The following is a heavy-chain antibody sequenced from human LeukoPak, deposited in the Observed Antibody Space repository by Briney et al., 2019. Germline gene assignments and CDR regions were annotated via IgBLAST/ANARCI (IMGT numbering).Heavy chain of an antibody. J-gene: IGHJ5*02. D-gene: IGHD3-3*01. CDR3: ARDLVGGRSGYYDFWSGYWYNWFDP. CDR2: INPNSGGT. CDR1: GYTFTGYY. V-gene: IGHV1-2*02. Sequence: SVKVSCKASGYTFTGYYMHWVRQAPGQGLEWMGWINPNSGGTNYAQKFQGRVTMTRDTSISTAYMELSRLRSDDTAVYYCARDLVGGRSGYYDFWSGYWYNWFDPWGQGTLVTVSS.